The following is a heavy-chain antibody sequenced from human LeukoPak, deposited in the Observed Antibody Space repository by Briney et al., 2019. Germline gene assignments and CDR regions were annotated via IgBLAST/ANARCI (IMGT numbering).Heavy chain of an antibody. V-gene: IGHV4-59*01. D-gene: IGHD6-13*01. CDR3: ARDLLIAAAGGYYYHYMDV. CDR2: IYYSGST. J-gene: IGHJ6*03. CDR1: GGSISSYY. Sequence: SETLSLTCTVSGGSISSYYWSWIRQPPGKGLEWIGYIYYSGSTNHNPSLKSRVTISVDTSKNQFSLKLSSVTAADTAVYYCARDLLIAAAGGYYYHYMDVWGKGTTVTVSS.